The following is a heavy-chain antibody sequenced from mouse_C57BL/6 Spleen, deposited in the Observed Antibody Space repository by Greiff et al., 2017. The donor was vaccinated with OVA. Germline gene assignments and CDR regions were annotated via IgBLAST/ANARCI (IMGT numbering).Heavy chain of an antibody. D-gene: IGHD1-1*01. CDR2: IRSKSSNYAT. CDR3: GGVSGDYGSSYEYFDV. V-gene: IGHV10-3*01. J-gene: IGHJ1*03. CDR1: GFTFNTYA. Sequence: GGGLVQPKGSLKLSCAASGFTFNTYAMHWVRQAPGKGLEWVARIRSKSSNYATYYADSVKDRFTLSRDDSQSMLYLQMNNLKTEDTAMYYCGGVSGDYGSSYEYFDVWGTGTTVTVSS.